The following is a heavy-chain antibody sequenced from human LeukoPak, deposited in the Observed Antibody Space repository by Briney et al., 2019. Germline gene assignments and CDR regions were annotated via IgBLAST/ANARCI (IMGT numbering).Heavy chain of an antibody. Sequence: SETLSLTCTVSNDSISPLYWGWIRQPPGKGLEFIGYIFYSGTTNFNPSLKSRVTLSVDTSKNQFSLRLNSVTAADTAVYYCARGGSAAKYNFDSWGQGTLVTVSS. CDR2: IFYSGTT. J-gene: IGHJ4*02. D-gene: IGHD6-13*01. CDR3: ARGGSAAKYNFDS. V-gene: IGHV4-59*11. CDR1: NDSISPLY.